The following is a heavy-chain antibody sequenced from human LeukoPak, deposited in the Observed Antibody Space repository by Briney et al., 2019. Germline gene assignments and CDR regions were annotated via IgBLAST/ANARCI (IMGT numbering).Heavy chain of an antibody. V-gene: IGHV4-38-2*02. CDR1: GYSISSGYY. J-gene: IGHJ4*02. D-gene: IGHD2-2*01. Sequence: SETLSLTCTVSGYSISSGYYWGWIRQPPGKGLEWIGEINHSGSTNYNPSLKSRVTISVDTSKNQFSLKLSSVTAADTAVYYCARHVPSNPAGVDYWGQGTLVTVSS. CDR3: ARHVPSNPAGVDY. CDR2: INHSGST.